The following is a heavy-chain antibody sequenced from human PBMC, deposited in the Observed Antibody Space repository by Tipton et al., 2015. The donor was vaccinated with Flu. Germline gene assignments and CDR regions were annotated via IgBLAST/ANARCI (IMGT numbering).Heavy chain of an antibody. CDR2: INQSGRP. CDR1: GGSISSHY. V-gene: IGHV4-34*01. Sequence: LRLSCTVSGGSISSHYWSWIRQSPGKGLEWIGEINQSGRPNYNPSLKNRVTISVDTSKNQFSLSLTSVTAADTAMYYCARGSWEVRFDPWGQGTLVTVSS. J-gene: IGHJ5*02. D-gene: IGHD1-26*01. CDR3: ARGSWEVRFDP.